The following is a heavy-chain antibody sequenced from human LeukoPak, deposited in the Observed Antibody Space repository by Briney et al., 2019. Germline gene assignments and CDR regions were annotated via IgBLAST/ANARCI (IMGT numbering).Heavy chain of an antibody. J-gene: IGHJ5*02. CDR2: IYYSGST. Sequence: TPSETLSLTCTVSGGSISSSSYYWGWIRQPPGKVLEWIGRIYYSGSTYYNSSLKSRVTISVDTAKNQFSLKLSSVTAADTAVYYCARDNQNYYDSSGYYYPWGQGTLVTVSS. V-gene: IGHV4-39*07. CDR3: ARDNQNYYDSSGYYYP. D-gene: IGHD3-22*01. CDR1: GGSISSSSYY.